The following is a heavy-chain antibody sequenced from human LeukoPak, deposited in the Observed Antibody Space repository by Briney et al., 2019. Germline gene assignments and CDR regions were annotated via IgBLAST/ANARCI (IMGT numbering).Heavy chain of an antibody. V-gene: IGHV3-15*01. Sequence: PGGSLRLSCAASGFTFSNAWMSWVRQAPGKGLEWVGRIKNKADGGTTDYAAPVKGRFTISRDDSKNTLYLQMNSLKTEDTAVYYCTAGPYCSSLFWGQGTLVTVSS. J-gene: IGHJ4*02. D-gene: IGHD6-13*01. CDR3: TAGPYCSSLF. CDR1: GFTFSNAW. CDR2: IKNKADGGTT.